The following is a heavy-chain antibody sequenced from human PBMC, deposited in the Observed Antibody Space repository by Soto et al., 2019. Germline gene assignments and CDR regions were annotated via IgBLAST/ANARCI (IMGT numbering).Heavy chain of an antibody. CDR1: GASISGFY. D-gene: IGHD1-1*01. J-gene: IGHJ5*02. Sequence: SETLSLTCTVSGASISGFYWSWIRKSAGKGLEWIGRIYATGTTDYNPSLKSRVMMSVDTSKKQFSLKLRSVTAADTAVYYCVRDGTKTLRDWFDPWGQGISVTVST. CDR3: VRDGTKTLRDWFDP. V-gene: IGHV4-4*07. CDR2: IYATGTT.